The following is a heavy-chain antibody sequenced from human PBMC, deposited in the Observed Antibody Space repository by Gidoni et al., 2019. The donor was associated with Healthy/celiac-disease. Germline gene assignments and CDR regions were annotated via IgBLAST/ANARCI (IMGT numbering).Heavy chain of an antibody. CDR1: GFTFAGYA. Sequence: EVQLVESGGGLVQPGRSLRLSCAASGFTFAGYAMHWVRQAPGKGLGWVSGISWNSGSIGYADSVKGRFTISRDNAKNSLYLQMNSLRAEDTALYYCAKSFQEADLYYYYYGMDVWGQGTTVTVSS. D-gene: IGHD6-19*01. CDR3: AKSFQEADLYYYYYGMDV. V-gene: IGHV3-9*01. CDR2: ISWNSGSI. J-gene: IGHJ6*02.